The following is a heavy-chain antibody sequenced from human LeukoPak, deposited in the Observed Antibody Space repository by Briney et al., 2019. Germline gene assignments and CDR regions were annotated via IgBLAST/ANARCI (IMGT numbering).Heavy chain of an antibody. Sequence: SVKVSCKASGGTFSSYAISWVRQAPGQGLEWMGGIIPIFGTANYAQKFQGRVTITADESTSTAYMELSSLRSEDTAVYYCARDGAIDYDSSGYLSYWGQGTLVTVSS. D-gene: IGHD3-22*01. CDR3: ARDGAIDYDSSGYLSY. V-gene: IGHV1-69*13. CDR1: GGTFSSYA. CDR2: IIPIFGTA. J-gene: IGHJ4*02.